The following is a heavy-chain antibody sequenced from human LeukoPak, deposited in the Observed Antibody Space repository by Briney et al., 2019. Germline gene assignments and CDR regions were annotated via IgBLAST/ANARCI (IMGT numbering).Heavy chain of an antibody. CDR2: IYYSGST. J-gene: IGHJ4*02. V-gene: IGHV4-59*12. CDR3: ARDYYDSSGYLGFDY. CDR1: GGSISSYY. D-gene: IGHD3-22*01. Sequence: PSETLSLTCTVSGGSISSYYWSWIRQPPGKGLEWIGYIYYSGSTNYNPSLKSRVTMSVDTSKNQFSLKLSSVTAADTAVYYCARDYYDSSGYLGFDYWGQGTLVTVSS.